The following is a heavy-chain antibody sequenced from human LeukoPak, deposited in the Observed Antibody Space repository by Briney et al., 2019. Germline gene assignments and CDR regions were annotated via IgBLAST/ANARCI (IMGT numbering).Heavy chain of an antibody. J-gene: IGHJ4*02. CDR3: ARGKGYSRGALDY. Sequence: TSETLSLTCAVYGGSFSGYYWSWIRQPPGKGLEWTGEINHSGSTNYNPSLKSRVTISVDTSKNQFSLKLSSVTAADTAVYYCARGKGYSRGALDYWGQGTLVTVSS. V-gene: IGHV4-34*01. CDR1: GGSFSGYY. D-gene: IGHD4-11*01. CDR2: INHSGST.